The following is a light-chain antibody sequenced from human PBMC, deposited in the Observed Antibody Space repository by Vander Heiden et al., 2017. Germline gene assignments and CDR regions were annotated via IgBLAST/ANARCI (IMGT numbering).Light chain of an antibody. Sequence: DIQMTQSPSSLSASVGDRVTITCRASQSISSYLNWYQQKPGKAPKLLIYAASSLQSGVPSRFSDSGSGTDFTLTISRLQPEDFATYYCQQRDSTPPTFGQGTKLEIK. CDR3: QQRDSTPPT. V-gene: IGKV1-39*01. CDR2: AAS. CDR1: QSISSY. J-gene: IGKJ2*01.